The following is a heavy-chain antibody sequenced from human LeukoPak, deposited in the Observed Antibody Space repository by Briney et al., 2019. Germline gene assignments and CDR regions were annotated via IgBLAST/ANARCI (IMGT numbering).Heavy chain of an antibody. V-gene: IGHV4-34*01. D-gene: IGHD6-13*01. Sequence: SETLSLTCAVYGVSFSGYYWSWIRQPPGKGLEWIGEINHSGSTSFNPSLKSRVTISVDTSKNQFSLKLSSVTAPHTAVYYCARATYSSSLGYWGQGTLVTVSS. CDR2: INHSGST. J-gene: IGHJ4*02. CDR1: GVSFSGYY. CDR3: ARATYSSSLGY.